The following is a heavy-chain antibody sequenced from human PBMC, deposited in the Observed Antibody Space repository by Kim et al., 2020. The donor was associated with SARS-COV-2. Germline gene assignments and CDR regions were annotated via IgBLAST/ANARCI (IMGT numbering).Heavy chain of an antibody. V-gene: IGHV3-13*05. CDR2: IGTAGDP. D-gene: IGHD5-18*01. Sequence: GGSLRLSCAASGFTFSSYDMHWVRQATGKGLEWVSAIGTAGDPYYPGSVKGRFTISRENAKNSLYLQMNSLRAGDTAVYYCARGGLGSGYKLWYFDLWGRGTLVTVSS. CDR3: ARGGLGSGYKLWYFDL. CDR1: GFTFSSYD. J-gene: IGHJ2*01.